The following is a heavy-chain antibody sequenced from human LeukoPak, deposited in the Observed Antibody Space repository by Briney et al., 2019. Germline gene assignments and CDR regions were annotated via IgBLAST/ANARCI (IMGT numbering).Heavy chain of an antibody. CDR1: GGTFSSYA. CDR2: IIPIFGTA. V-gene: IGHV1-69*05. J-gene: IGHJ3*02. D-gene: IGHD6-19*01. CDR3: ARDAVAGTNDAFDI. Sequence: SVKVSCKASGGTFSSYAISWVRQAPGQGLEWMGRIIPIFGTANYAQKFQGRVTITTDESTSTAYMELSSLRSEDTAVYYCARDAVAGTNDAFDIWGQGTMVTVSS.